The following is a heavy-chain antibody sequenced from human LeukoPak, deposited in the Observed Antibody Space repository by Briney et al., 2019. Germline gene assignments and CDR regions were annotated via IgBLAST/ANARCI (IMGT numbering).Heavy chain of an antibody. CDR2: ITGSGGNS. Sequence: GGSLRLSCAASGFTVRSNYMSWVRQAPGKGLEWVSIITGSGGNSYYTDSVKGRFTLSRDNSKNTLFLQMNSLRAEDTAVYFCAKKSLWSGPFDYWGQGTLVTVFS. V-gene: IGHV3-53*01. CDR1: GFTVRSNY. J-gene: IGHJ4*02. CDR3: AKKSLWSGPFDY. D-gene: IGHD3-3*01.